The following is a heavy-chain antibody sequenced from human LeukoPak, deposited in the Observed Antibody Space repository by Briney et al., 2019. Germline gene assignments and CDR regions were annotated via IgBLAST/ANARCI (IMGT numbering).Heavy chain of an antibody. D-gene: IGHD7-27*01. V-gene: IGHV4-31*03. Sequence: SETLSLTCSVSGGSISSGGYYWSWIRQHPGKGLEWIGYIYYSGSTYYNPSLKSRVITSVDTSKIQFSLNLSSVTAADTAVYYCARGTNWGSLVGAFDIWGQGTMVTVSS. CDR3: ARGTNWGSLVGAFDI. CDR2: IYYSGST. CDR1: GGSISSGGYY. J-gene: IGHJ3*02.